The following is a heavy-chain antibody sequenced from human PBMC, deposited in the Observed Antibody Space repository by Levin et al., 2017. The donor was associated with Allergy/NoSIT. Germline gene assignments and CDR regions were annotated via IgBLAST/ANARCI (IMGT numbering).Heavy chain of an antibody. Sequence: SETLSLTCTVSGGSISSYYWSWIRQPPGKGLEWIGYIYYSGSTNYNPSLKSRVTISVDTSKNQFSLKLSSVTAADTAVYYCARTTGGNYDYVWGSYRPDAFDIWGQGTMVTVSS. D-gene: IGHD3-16*02. CDR2: IYYSGST. CDR3: ARTTGGNYDYVWGSYRPDAFDI. J-gene: IGHJ3*02. V-gene: IGHV4-59*01. CDR1: GGSISSYY.